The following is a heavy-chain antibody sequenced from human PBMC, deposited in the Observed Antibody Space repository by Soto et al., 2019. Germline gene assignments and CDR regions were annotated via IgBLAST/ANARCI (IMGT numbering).Heavy chain of an antibody. CDR1: GYSFTSHY. CDR3: ARARAAAGTPGY. CDR2: INPSGGST. J-gene: IGHJ4*02. D-gene: IGHD6-13*01. Sequence: ASVKVSCKAIGYSFTSHYMHWVRQAPGQGLEWMGIINPSGGSTSYAQKFQGRVTMTRDTSTSTVYMELSSLRSEDTAVYYCARARAAAGTPGYWGQGTLVTVSS. V-gene: IGHV1-46*01.